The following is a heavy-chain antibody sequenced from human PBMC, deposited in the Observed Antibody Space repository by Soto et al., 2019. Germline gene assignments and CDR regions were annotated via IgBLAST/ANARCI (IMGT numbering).Heavy chain of an antibody. J-gene: IGHJ4*02. CDR3: ARHTSRGYSSSWFFDD. CDR2: SYYSAGS. Sequence: QLQLQESGPGLVKPSETLSLICNVSGGSVGSSGYYWGWIRQAPGKGLEWIVSSYYSAGSYYNPSIKTRVTTSMDASTNQFSLTMTSVTAADTAVYYCARHTSRGYSSSWFFDDWGQGTLVTVSS. D-gene: IGHD2-2*01. V-gene: IGHV4-39*01. CDR1: GGSVGSSGYY.